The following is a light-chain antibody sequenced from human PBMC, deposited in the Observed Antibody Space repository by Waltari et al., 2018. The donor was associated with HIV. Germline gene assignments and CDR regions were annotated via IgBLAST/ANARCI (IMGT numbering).Light chain of an antibody. Sequence: QSALTQPASVSGSPGQSTTISCTGTSSDGGGYNYVSWYQQHPGKAPKLMIYDVTNRPSGVSNRFSGSKSANTASLTISGLQLEDEADYYCSSYTSSSTWVFGGGTKLTVL. CDR3: SSYTSSSTWV. CDR2: DVT. J-gene: IGLJ3*02. V-gene: IGLV2-14*03. CDR1: SSDGGGYNY.